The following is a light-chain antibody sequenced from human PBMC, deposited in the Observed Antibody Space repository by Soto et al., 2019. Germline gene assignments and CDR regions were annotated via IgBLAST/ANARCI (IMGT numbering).Light chain of an antibody. CDR3: QQYSTSPRT. Sequence: ELVLTQSPVALSLSSGERATLSCRASQSVSSTLLTWYQQKPGQAPRLLIYGVSSRATGIPDRFSGSGSGTDFTLTISRVEPEDFAVYYCQQYSTSPRTFGQGTRLEIK. CDR1: QSVSSTL. J-gene: IGKJ2*01. V-gene: IGKV3-20*01. CDR2: GVS.